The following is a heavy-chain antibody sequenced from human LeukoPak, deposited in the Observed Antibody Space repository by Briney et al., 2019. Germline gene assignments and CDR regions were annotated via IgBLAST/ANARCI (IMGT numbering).Heavy chain of an antibody. CDR2: INPNSGGT. J-gene: IGHJ5*02. D-gene: IGHD2-21*01. CDR3: ARADRLHGGPYLIGP. CDR1: GYTFTDYY. Sequence: ASVKVSCKTSGYTFTDYYLHWVRQAPGQGLEWMGWINPNSGGTSSAQKFQGRVTMTRDTSITTVYMEVSWLTSDDTAIYYCARADRLHGGPYLIGPWGQGTLVTVSS. V-gene: IGHV1-2*02.